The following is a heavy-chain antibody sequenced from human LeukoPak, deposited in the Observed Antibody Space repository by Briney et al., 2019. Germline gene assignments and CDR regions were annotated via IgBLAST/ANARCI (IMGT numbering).Heavy chain of an antibody. V-gene: IGHV4-34*01. CDR2: INHSGST. J-gene: IGHJ2*01. CDR1: GGSFSDYY. CDR3: ARGVARHWYFDL. Sequence: SETLSLTCAVYGGSFSDYYWSWIPQPPGKGLEWIGEINHSGSTNYNPSLKSRVSISVDTSKNQFSLKLSSVTVADTAVYHCARGVARHWYFDLWGRGTPVTVSS. D-gene: IGHD2-15*01.